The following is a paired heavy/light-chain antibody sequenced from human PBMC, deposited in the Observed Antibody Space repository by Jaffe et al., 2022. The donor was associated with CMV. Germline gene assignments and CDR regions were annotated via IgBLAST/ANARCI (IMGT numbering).Light chain of an antibody. CDR1: QSISGS. CDR2: KAS. Sequence: DIQMTQSPSTLSASVGDRVTITCRASQSISGSLAWFQQKPGKAPKLLIYKASNLEIGVPSRFSGSGSGTEFTLTISSLQPDDFATYHCQQYNNYPWTFGQGTKVEVK. J-gene: IGKJ1*01. V-gene: IGKV1-5*03. CDR3: QQYNNYPWT.
Heavy chain of an antibody. CDR2: IYWDDDK. V-gene: IGHV2-5*02. Sequence: QITLKESAPTLVKPTQTLTLTCTFSGFSLSTPGVGVGWIRQPPGKALECLALIYWDDDKRYSPSLKSRLTITKDTSKNQVVLTMTDMDPVDTATYYCAHRPGVATSMGRGFDFWGQGTLVTVSS. J-gene: IGHJ4*02. D-gene: IGHD5-18*01. CDR3: AHRPGVATSMGRGFDF. CDR1: GFSLSTPGVG.